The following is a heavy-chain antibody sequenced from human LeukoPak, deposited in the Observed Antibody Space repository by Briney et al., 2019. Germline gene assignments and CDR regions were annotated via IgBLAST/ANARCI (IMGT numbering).Heavy chain of an antibody. CDR2: IFHTGST. V-gene: IGHV4-59*12. J-gene: IGHJ5*01. Sequence: SETLSLTCTVSGGSISSYYWSWIRQPPGKGLEWVGYIFHTGSTYYSPSLKSRVTISVDTSKTQFSLKLSSVTAADTAMYYCARGYSDYPYFFDSWGQGALVTVSS. D-gene: IGHD5-12*01. CDR3: ARGYSDYPYFFDS. CDR1: GGSISSYY.